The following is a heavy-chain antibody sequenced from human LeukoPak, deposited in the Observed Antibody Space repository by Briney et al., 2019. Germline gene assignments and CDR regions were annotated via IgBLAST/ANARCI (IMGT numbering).Heavy chain of an antibody. Sequence: GGSLRLSCAASGFTFNNYAMSWVRQAPGKGLDWVSAIGSGDTTFYADSVKGRFTISRDNSKSMLYLQMSSLTAKDTAIYYCAKGGSGWYPGFDYWGQGILVTVSS. J-gene: IGHJ4*02. V-gene: IGHV3-23*01. D-gene: IGHD6-19*01. CDR2: IGSGDTT. CDR1: GFTFNNYA. CDR3: AKGGSGWYPGFDY.